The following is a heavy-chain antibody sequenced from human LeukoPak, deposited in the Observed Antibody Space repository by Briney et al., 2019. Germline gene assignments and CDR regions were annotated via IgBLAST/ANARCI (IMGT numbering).Heavy chain of an antibody. D-gene: IGHD5-24*01. V-gene: IGHV3-30*03. CDR1: GFTFSSYG. Sequence: GGSLRLSCAASGFTFSSYGMHWVRQAPGKGLEWVAVISYDGSNKYYADSVKGRFTISRDNSKNTLYLQMNSLRAEDTAVYYCAGGRMATILDIWGQGTMVTVSS. CDR3: AGGRMATILDI. CDR2: ISYDGSNK. J-gene: IGHJ3*02.